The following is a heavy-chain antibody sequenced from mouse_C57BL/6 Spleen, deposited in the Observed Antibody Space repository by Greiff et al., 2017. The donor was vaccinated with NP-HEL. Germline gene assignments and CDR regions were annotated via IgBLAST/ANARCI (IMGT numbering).Heavy chain of an antibody. J-gene: IGHJ2*01. CDR1: GFSFNTYA. CDR2: IRSKSNNYAT. V-gene: IGHV10-1*01. D-gene: IGHD1-1*01. Sequence: GGGLVQPKGSLKLSCAASGFSFNTYAMNWVRQAPGKGLEWVARIRSKSNNYATYYADSVKDRFTISRDDSESMLYLQMNNLKTEDTAMYYCVRGGNYYGSSLDYWGQGTTLTVSS. CDR3: VRGGNYYGSSLDY.